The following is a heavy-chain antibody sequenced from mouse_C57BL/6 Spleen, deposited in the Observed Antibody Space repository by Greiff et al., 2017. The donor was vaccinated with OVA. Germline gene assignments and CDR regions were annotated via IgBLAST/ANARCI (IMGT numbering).Heavy chain of an antibody. CDR3: ASPSNYGAMDY. Sequence: EVQLVESGGGLVQPGGSLSLSCAASGFTFTDYYMSWVRQPPGKALEWLGFIRNKANGYTTEYSASVKGRFTISRDNSQSILYLQMNALRAEDSATYYCASPSNYGAMDYWGQGTSVTVSS. D-gene: IGHD2-5*01. CDR2: IRNKANGYTT. CDR1: GFTFTDYY. J-gene: IGHJ4*01. V-gene: IGHV7-3*01.